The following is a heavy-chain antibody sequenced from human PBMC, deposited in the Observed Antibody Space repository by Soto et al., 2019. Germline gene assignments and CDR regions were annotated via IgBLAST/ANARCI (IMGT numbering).Heavy chain of an antibody. V-gene: IGHV1-3*01. D-gene: IGHD1-1*01. CDR2: INAGNGNT. Sequence: QVQLVQSGAEVKKPGASVKVSCKASGYTFSNYAMHWVRQAPGQRLEWMGWINAGNGNTKYSQKFQGRVTITRDTSASTAYMELSSLRSEDTAVYYCARNAVGTYYFDYWGQGTLVTVSS. CDR3: ARNAVGTYYFDY. J-gene: IGHJ4*02. CDR1: GYTFSNYA.